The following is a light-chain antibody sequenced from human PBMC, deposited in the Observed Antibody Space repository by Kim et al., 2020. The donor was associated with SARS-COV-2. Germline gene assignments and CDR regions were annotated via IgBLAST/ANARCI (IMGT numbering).Light chain of an antibody. J-gene: IGKJ4*01. CDR1: QSISRE. Sequence: GDRVTITCRASQSISRELAWHQQKPGKATKFLIYQASSLESGVPSRFSGSGSGTEFTLTISSLQPDDSATYYCHQYDSYPLTFGGGTKVDIK. CDR3: HQYDSYPLT. CDR2: QAS. V-gene: IGKV1-5*03.